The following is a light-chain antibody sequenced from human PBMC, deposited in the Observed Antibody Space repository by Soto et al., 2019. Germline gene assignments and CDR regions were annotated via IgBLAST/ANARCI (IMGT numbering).Light chain of an antibody. Sequence: DIQMTQSPSSLSASVADRVTITCQASQDIGNFLTWYQQKPGRAPVLLIYDTANLAAGVPPRFSGSGSGRDFTLTISSLQPEDIAAYYCQQYDRLPITFGQGTRLEI. CDR3: QQYDRLPIT. CDR2: DTA. V-gene: IGKV1-33*01. CDR1: QDIGNF. J-gene: IGKJ5*01.